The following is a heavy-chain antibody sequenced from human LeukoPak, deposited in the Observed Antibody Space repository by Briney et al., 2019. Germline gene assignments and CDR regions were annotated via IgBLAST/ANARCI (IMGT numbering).Heavy chain of an antibody. CDR2: IYDSGST. V-gene: IGHV4-59*01. CDR1: GDSISSYY. D-gene: IGHD6-13*01. CDR3: ARGSKAAPGTFDY. Sequence: SETLSLTCTVSGDSISSYYWSWFRQPPGKGLEWIGYIYDSGSTNYNPSLKSRVAISVDTSKNQFSLKLSSVTAADTAVYYCARGSKAAPGTFDYWGQGTLVTVSS. J-gene: IGHJ4*02.